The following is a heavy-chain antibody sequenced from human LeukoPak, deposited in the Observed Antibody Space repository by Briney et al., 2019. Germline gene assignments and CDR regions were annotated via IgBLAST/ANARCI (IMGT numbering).Heavy chain of an antibody. CDR1: GGSISSGGYS. J-gene: IGHJ6*02. D-gene: IGHD2-21*02. Sequence: SETLSLTCAVSGGSISSGGYSWSWIRQPPGKGLEWIGYIYHSGSTYYNPSLKSRVTISVDRSKNQFSLKLSSVTAADTAVYYCARGVPYCGGGCWDYYYGMDVWGQGTTVTVSS. CDR3: ARGVPYCGGGCWDYYYGMDV. CDR2: IYHSGST. V-gene: IGHV4-30-2*01.